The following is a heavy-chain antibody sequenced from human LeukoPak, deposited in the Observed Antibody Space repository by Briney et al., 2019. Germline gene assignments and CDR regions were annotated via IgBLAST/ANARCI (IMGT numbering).Heavy chain of an antibody. D-gene: IGHD4-17*01. V-gene: IGHV3-30*18. J-gene: IGHJ4*02. CDR2: ISYDGSNK. CDR1: GFTFSSYG. Sequence: GGSLRLSCAASGFTFSSYGMHWVRQAPGKGLEWVAVISYDGSNKYYADSVKGRFTISRDNSKNTLYLQMNSLRAEDTAVYYCAKLSLTTVTTTGDYWGQGTLVTVSS. CDR3: AKLSLTTVTTTGDY.